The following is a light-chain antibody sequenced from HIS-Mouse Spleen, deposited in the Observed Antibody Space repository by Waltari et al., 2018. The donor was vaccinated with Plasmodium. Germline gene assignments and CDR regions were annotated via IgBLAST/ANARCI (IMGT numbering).Light chain of an antibody. V-gene: IGKV4-1*01. J-gene: IGKJ4*01. CDR1: RSVLYSSNNKNY. CDR2: WAS. CDR3: QQYYSTPLT. Sequence: DIVMTKSPDPLAGSLGEWAPIHCKPSRSVLYSSNNKNYLAWYQQKPGQPPKLLIYWASTRESGVPDRFSGSGSGTDFTLTISSLQAEDVAVYYCQQYYSTPLTFGGGTKVEIK.